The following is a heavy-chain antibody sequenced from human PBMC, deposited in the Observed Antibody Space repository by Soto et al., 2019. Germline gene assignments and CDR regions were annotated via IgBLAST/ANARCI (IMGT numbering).Heavy chain of an antibody. Sequence: GESLKISCKGSGYSFTSYWVGWVRQMPGKGLEWMGIIYPGDSDTRYSPSFQGQVTISADKSISTAYLQWSSLKASDTAMYYCARSLGSTFYGMDVWGQGTTVTVSS. CDR2: IYPGDSDT. D-gene: IGHD2-15*01. CDR1: GYSFTSYW. CDR3: ARSLGSTFYGMDV. J-gene: IGHJ6*02. V-gene: IGHV5-51*01.